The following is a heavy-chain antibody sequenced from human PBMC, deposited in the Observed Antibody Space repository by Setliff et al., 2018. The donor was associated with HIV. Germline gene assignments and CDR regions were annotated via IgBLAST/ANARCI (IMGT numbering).Heavy chain of an antibody. V-gene: IGHV3-7*05. D-gene: IGHD2-8*02. CDR1: GFLFHTYW. Sequence: GGSLRLSCAASGFLFHTYWMSWVRQAPGKGLEWVANIKEDGSEKYYVDSVKGRFTISRDNAENSLYLQMNSLTAEDTAVYYCARVSSTYWYSIFRNYYYHMDVWGKGTKVTVS. CDR3: ARVSSTYWYSIFRNYYYHMDV. J-gene: IGHJ6*03. CDR2: IKEDGSEK.